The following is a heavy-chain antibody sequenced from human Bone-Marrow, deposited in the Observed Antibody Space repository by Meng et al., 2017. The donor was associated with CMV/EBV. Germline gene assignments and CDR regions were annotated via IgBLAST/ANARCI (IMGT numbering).Heavy chain of an antibody. CDR1: GFTFSSYA. V-gene: IGHV3-30-3*01. J-gene: IGHJ3*02. D-gene: IGHD3-9*01. Sequence: GGSLRLSCAASGFTFSSYAMHWVRQAPGKGLEWVAVISYDGSNKYYADSGKGRFTISRDNSKNTPYRQMNSLRAEDTAVYYCAREETYYDILTGYRSDAFDIWGQGTMVTVSS. CDR2: ISYDGSNK. CDR3: AREETYYDILTGYRSDAFDI.